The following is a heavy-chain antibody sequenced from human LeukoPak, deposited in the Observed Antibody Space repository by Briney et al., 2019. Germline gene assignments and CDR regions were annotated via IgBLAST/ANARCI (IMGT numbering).Heavy chain of an antibody. CDR3: VREGGERTYDY. Sequence: PGGSLRLSCAASGFTFSSYAMHWVRQAPGKGLEWVAVISYDGSNKYYADSVKGRFTISRDNSKNTLYLQMNSLRAEDTAVYYCVREGGERTYDYWGQGTLVTVSS. CDR1: GFTFSSYA. CDR2: ISYDGSNK. D-gene: IGHD3-10*01. V-gene: IGHV3-30*04. J-gene: IGHJ4*02.